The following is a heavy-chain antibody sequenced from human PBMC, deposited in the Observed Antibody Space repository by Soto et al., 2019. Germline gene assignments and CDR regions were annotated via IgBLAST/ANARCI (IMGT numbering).Heavy chain of an antibody. CDR3: ATTGARDFDS. CDR2: ITGSGGAT. CDR1: GFTFSRYA. V-gene: IGHV3-23*01. D-gene: IGHD7-27*01. J-gene: IGHJ5*01. Sequence: GGSLRLSCAASGFTFSRYAMTWVRQAPGTGLEWVSSITGSGGATYYADSVKGRFTISRDNSKNTLFLQMISLRAEDTAVYYCATTGARDFDSWGQGVLVTSPQ.